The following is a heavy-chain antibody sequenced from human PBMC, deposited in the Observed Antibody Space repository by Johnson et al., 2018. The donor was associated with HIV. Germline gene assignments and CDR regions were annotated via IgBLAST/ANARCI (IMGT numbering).Heavy chain of an antibody. V-gene: IGHV3-7*01. J-gene: IGHJ3*02. Sequence: MLLVESGGGLVQPGGSLRLSCAASGFTFSSYWMSWVRQATGRGLEWLANIKQDGSEKDYVDSVKGRFTISRDNAKNSMYLQMNSLRAEDTAVYYCARDREQVVRYAFDIWGQGTMVTVSS. CDR2: IKQDGSEK. CDR1: GFTFSSYW. D-gene: IGHD6-6*01. CDR3: ARDREQVVRYAFDI.